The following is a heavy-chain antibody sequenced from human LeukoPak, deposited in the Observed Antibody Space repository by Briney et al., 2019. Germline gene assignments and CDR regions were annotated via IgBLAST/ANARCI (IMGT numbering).Heavy chain of an antibody. CDR3: ARGGGNFDY. CDR1: GFTFNTYW. D-gene: IGHD2/OR15-2a*01. Sequence: PGGSLRLSCSASGFTFNTYWMNWVRQAPGKGLEWVANIKRDESETYYVDSVKGRFTISRDNAKNSLSLQMNSLRAEDTAVYYCARGGGNFDYWGQGTLATVSS. J-gene: IGHJ4*02. CDR2: IKRDESET. V-gene: IGHV3-7*01.